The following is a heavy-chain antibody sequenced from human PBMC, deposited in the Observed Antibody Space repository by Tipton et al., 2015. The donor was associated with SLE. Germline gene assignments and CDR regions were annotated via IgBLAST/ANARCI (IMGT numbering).Heavy chain of an antibody. CDR2: IYYSGST. CDR3: AREGVYSNYMDV. J-gene: IGHJ6*03. V-gene: IGHV4-31*02. D-gene: IGHD6-6*01. Sequence: LRLSCTVSGGSISSGGYYWSWIRQHPGKGLEWIGYIYYSGSTYYNPSLKSRVTISVDTSKNQFSLKLSSVTAADTAVYYCAREGVYSNYMDVWGKGTTVTVSS. CDR1: GGSISSGGYY.